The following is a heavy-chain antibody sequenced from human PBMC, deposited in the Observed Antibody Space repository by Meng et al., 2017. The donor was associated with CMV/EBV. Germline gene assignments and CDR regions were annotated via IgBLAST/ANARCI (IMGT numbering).Heavy chain of an antibody. CDR1: GGSFSGYY. D-gene: IGHD6-13*01. Sequence: SETLSLTCAVYGGSFSGYYWSWIRQPPGKGLEWIGEINHSGSTNYNPSLKSRVTISVDTSKNQFSLKLSSVTAADTAVYYCAGGDSSSWYSVYYYYYYGMDVWGQGTTVTVSS. J-gene: IGHJ6*02. CDR3: AGGDSSSWYSVYYYYYYGMDV. CDR2: INHSGST. V-gene: IGHV4-34*01.